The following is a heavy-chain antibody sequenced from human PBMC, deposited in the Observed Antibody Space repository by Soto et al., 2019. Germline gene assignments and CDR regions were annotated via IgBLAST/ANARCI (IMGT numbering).Heavy chain of an antibody. CDR2: GYIGFI. CDR1: GGSITTYQ. J-gene: IGHJ4*02. D-gene: IGHD2-21*01. Sequence: PSETLSLTCSVSGGSITTYQWSWIRQPPGKGLEWIGGYIGFINYNPSLESRASISFDWSKYQFSLYIRSVTIADTAIYYCARDFGEYSFFFDYWGQGQLVTVSS. V-gene: IGHV4-59*13. CDR3: ARDFGEYSFFFDY.